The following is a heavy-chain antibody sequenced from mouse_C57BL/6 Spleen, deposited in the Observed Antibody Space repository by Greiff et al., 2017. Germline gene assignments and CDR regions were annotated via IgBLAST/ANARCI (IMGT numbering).Heavy chain of an antibody. D-gene: IGHD2-5*01. V-gene: IGHV1-15*01. CDR1: GYTFTDYE. CDR3: TRYYSNYDWYFDV. J-gene: IGHJ1*03. CDR2: IDPETGGT. Sequence: LVESGAELVRPGASVTLSCKASGYTFTDYEMHWVKQTPVHGLEWIGAIDPETGGTAYNQKFKGKAILTADKSSSTAYMELRSLTSEDSAVYYCTRYYSNYDWYFDVWGTGTTVTVSS.